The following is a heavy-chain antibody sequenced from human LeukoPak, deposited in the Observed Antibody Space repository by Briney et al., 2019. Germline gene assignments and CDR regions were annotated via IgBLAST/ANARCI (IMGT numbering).Heavy chain of an antibody. CDR2: FDTEDGET. J-gene: IGHJ5*02. CDR1: GYTLTELS. D-gene: IGHD3-22*01. CDR3: CSSGYSGLNWFDR. V-gene: IGHV1-24*01. Sequence: ASVTVSCKVSGYTLTELSMHWVRQAPGKGREWRGGFDTEDGETIYAQKLQGRATMTEDTSTDTAYMELSSLRSEDTAVYYCCSSGYSGLNWFDRWGQGTLVTVSS.